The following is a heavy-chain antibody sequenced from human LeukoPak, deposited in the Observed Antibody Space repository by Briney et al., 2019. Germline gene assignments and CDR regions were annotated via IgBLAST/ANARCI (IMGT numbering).Heavy chain of an antibody. CDR2: INGGGYNT. CDR3: ARASGIYGSSWYFDY. V-gene: IGHV3-23*01. Sequence: PGGSLRLSCVVSEFTFRKYWINWVRQAPGKGLEWVSTINGGGYNTYYADSVKGRFTISRDNSKNTLSLQVNTLRAEDTAVYYCARASGIYGSSWYFDYWGQGTLVTVSS. CDR1: EFTFRKYW. D-gene: IGHD6-13*01. J-gene: IGHJ4*02.